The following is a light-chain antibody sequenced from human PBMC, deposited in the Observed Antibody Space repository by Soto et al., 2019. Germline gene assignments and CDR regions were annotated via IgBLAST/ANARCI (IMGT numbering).Light chain of an antibody. CDR1: QSISSW. CDR3: QQFNNYPIT. V-gene: IGKV1-5*01. CDR2: DAS. J-gene: IGKJ5*01. Sequence: DIKMNQSPSTLSASAGERVTITCRASQSISSWLAWYQQKQGKAPKLLIYDASSLESGVPSRFSGSGSGTDFTLTISSLKPEDCSTDYGQQFNNYPITFGTGTRVEIK.